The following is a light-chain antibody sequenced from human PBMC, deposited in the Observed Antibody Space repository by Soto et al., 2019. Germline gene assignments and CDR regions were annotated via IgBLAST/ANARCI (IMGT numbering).Light chain of an antibody. CDR3: AAWDDSLSGVV. CDR1: SSNIGSNY. Sequence: QSVLTQPPSAYGTPGQRVTISCSGSSSNIGSNYVYWYQQLPGTAPKLLIYRNNQRPSGVPDRFSGSKSGTSASLAISVLRSEDEADYYCAAWDDSLSGVVCGGGTKLTVL. J-gene: IGLJ2*01. V-gene: IGLV1-47*01. CDR2: RNN.